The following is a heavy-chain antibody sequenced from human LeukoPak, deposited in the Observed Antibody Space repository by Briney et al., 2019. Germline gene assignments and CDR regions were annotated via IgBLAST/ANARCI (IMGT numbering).Heavy chain of an antibody. CDR2: MNQDGSRK. Sequence: GGSLRLPCVASGFTFSSSWMSWVRQGPGKGPEWVANMNQDGSRKYYVDSVKGRFTISRDNAKNSLFLQMNGLRDEDTAVYYCAKDPSGYSGYGPLDYWGQGTLVTVSS. J-gene: IGHJ4*02. V-gene: IGHV3-7*01. D-gene: IGHD5-12*01. CDR1: GFTFSSSW. CDR3: AKDPSGYSGYGPLDY.